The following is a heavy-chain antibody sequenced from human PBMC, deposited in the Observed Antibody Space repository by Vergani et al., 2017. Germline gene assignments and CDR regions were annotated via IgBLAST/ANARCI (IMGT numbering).Heavy chain of an antibody. CDR1: GFTFSSYG. CDR2: ISYDGSNK. CDR3: AKVVSSSSYYYYYMDV. V-gene: IGHV3-30*18. Sequence: VQLLESGGGLVQPGGSLRLSCAASGFTFSSYGMHWVRQAPGKGLEWVAVISYDGSNKYYADSVKGRFNISRDNSKNTLYLQMNSLRAEDTAVYYCAKVVSSSSYYYYYMDVWGKGTTVTVSS. D-gene: IGHD6-6*01. J-gene: IGHJ6*03.